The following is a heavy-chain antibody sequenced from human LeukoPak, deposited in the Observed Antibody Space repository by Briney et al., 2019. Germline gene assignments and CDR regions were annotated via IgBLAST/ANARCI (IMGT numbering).Heavy chain of an antibody. CDR3: ARRAEAFDY. J-gene: IGHJ4*02. CDR1: GGSFSGYY. CDR2: INHSGST. Sequence: SETLSLTCAVYGGSFSGYYWSWIRQPPGKGLEWIGEINHSGSTNYNPSLKSRVTISVDTSKNQFSLKLSSVTAADTAVYYCARRAEAFDYWGQGTLVTVSS. V-gene: IGHV4-34*01. D-gene: IGHD6-19*01.